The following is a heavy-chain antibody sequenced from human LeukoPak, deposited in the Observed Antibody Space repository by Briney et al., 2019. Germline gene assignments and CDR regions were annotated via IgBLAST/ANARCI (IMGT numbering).Heavy chain of an antibody. CDR3: AQGDYDRNGYYATPFDY. J-gene: IGHJ4*02. CDR1: GSTFSSYA. CDR2: ISGSGGST. Sequence: PGGSLRLSCAASGSTFSSYAMSWVRQAPGKGLEWVSAISGSGGSTYYADSVKGRFTISRDNSKNTLYLQMISLRAEDTAVYYCAQGDYDRNGYYATPFDYWGQGTLVTVSS. V-gene: IGHV3-23*01. D-gene: IGHD3-22*01.